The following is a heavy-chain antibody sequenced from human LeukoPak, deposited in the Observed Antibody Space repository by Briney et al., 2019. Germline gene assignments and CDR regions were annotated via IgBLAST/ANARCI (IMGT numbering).Heavy chain of an antibody. Sequence: ASVKVSCKASGYSFTGYYMQWVRQAPGEGLEWMGWINPNSGGTNYAQKFQGRVTMTRDTSISTAYMELSRLRSDDTAVYYCARGGSSNNYYYYMDVWGKGTTVTVSS. CDR1: GYSFTGYY. CDR2: INPNSGGT. V-gene: IGHV1-2*02. J-gene: IGHJ6*03. CDR3: ARGGSSNNYYYYMDV. D-gene: IGHD1-26*01.